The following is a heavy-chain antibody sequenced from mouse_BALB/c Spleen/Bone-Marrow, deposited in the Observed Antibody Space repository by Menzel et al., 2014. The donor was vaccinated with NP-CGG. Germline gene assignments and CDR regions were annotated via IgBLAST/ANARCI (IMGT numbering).Heavy chain of an antibody. CDR3: ASPYGYEDYFAMDY. V-gene: IGHV1-7*01. CDR2: INPSTGYT. CDR1: GYTFTSYW. Sequence: VKLVESGAELAKPGASVKMSCKASGYTFTSYWMHWVKQRPGQVLEWIGYINPSTGYTEYNLKFKDKATLTADKSSSTAYIQLSSLTSEDSAVYYCASPYGYEDYFAMDYWGQGTSVTVSS. J-gene: IGHJ4*01. D-gene: IGHD1-2*01.